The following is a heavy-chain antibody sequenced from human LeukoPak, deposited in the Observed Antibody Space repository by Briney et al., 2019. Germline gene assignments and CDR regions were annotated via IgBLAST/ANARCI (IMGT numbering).Heavy chain of an antibody. V-gene: IGHV2-5*02. CDR1: GFSLSTSGVG. J-gene: IGHJ5*02. Sequence: SGPTLVNPTQTLTLTCTFSGFSLSTSGVGVGWIRQPPGKALEWLALIYWDDDKRYSPSLKSRLTITKDTSKNQVVLTMTNMDPVDTATYYCAHSQGYDYVWGSYRLNWFDPWGQGTLVTVSS. CDR2: IYWDDDK. D-gene: IGHD3-16*02. CDR3: AHSQGYDYVWGSYRLNWFDP.